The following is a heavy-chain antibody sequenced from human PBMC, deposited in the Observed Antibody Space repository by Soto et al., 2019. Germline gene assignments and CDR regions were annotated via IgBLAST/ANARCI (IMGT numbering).Heavy chain of an antibody. J-gene: IGHJ5*02. CDR1: GYTFTGYY. V-gene: IGHV1-2*04. Sequence: ASVKVSCKASGYTFTGYYMHWVRQAPGQGLEWMGWINPNSGGTNYAQKFQGWVTMTRDTSISTAYMELSRLRSDDTAVYYCARGNPTMTTVVTGWFDPWGQGTLVTVSS. CDR3: ARGNPTMTTVVTGWFDP. D-gene: IGHD4-17*01. CDR2: INPNSGGT.